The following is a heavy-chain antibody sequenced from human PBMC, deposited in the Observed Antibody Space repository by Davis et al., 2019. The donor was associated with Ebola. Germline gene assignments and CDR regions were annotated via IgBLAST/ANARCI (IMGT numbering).Heavy chain of an antibody. CDR3: AKASWGPAARPLLDS. D-gene: IGHD2-2*02. J-gene: IGHJ4*02. CDR2: VSGSGTTT. V-gene: IGHV3-23*01. CDR1: GFSFEGYA. Sequence: GGSLRLSCAASGFSFEGYAMYWVRQAPGRGLDWVSAVSGSGTTTSYADSVKGRFTISRDNSNNTLYLQMNSLRVEDTARYYCAKASWGPAARPLLDSWGQGTLVTVSS.